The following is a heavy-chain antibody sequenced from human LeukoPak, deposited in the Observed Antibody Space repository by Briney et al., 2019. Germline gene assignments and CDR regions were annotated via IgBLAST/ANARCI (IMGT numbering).Heavy chain of an antibody. Sequence: GGSLRLSCAASGFTFSTYAMNWVRQAPGKGLEWVSSISGSSDYIYYADSVKGRFTISRDNAKNSLYLQMNSLRAEDTAVYYCARYYGSGSPPFDYWGQGTLVTVS. CDR2: ISGSSDYI. CDR1: GFTFSTYA. V-gene: IGHV3-21*01. D-gene: IGHD3-10*01. CDR3: ARYYGSGSPPFDY. J-gene: IGHJ4*02.